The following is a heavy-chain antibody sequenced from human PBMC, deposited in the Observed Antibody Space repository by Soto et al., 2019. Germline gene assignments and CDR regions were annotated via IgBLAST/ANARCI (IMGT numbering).Heavy chain of an antibody. J-gene: IGHJ6*02. CDR3: TKDGRFDSDGSLYYYYYGMDV. CDR2: ISNDGSNK. V-gene: IGHV3-30*18. D-gene: IGHD2-15*01. Sequence: GGSLRLSCADSGFTFNNYGMNWVRQAPGKGLEWVAIISNDGSNKYYIESVRGRFTISRDNSKNMLFLQMNSLRVEDTAVYFCTKDGRFDSDGSLYYYYYGMDVWGQGTTVTVSS. CDR1: GFTFNNYG.